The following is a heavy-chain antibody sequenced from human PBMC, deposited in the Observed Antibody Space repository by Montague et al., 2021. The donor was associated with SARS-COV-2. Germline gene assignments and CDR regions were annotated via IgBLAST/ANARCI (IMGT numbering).Heavy chain of an antibody. CDR2: IDHSGST. D-gene: IGHD2-2*01. CDR3: ARRTCSSTSCHQFDP. Sequence: SETLSLTCAVYGGSFSGYYWSWIRQPPGKGLEWIGEIDHSGSTNYNPSLKSRVTISVDTSKNQFSLKLSSVTAADTAVYYCARRTCSSTSCHQFDPWGQGTLVTVSS. CDR1: GGSFSGYY. J-gene: IGHJ5*02. V-gene: IGHV4-34*01.